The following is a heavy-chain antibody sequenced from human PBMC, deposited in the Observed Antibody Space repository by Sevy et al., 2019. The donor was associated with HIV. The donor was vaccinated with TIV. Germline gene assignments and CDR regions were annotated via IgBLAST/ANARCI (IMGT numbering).Heavy chain of an antibody. Sequence: SETLSLTCAVSGYSISSGYYWGWIRQPPGKGLEWIGSIYHSGSTYYNPSLKSRVTISVDTSKNQFSLKLSSVTAADTAVYYCAAIAVVPAAISGLARWFDPWGQGTLVTVSS. D-gene: IGHD2-2*02. J-gene: IGHJ5*02. CDR1: GYSISSGYY. CDR3: AAIAVVPAAISGLARWFDP. V-gene: IGHV4-38-2*01. CDR2: IYHSGST.